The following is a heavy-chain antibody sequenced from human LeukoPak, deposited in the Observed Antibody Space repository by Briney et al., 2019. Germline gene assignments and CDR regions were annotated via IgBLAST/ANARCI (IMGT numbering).Heavy chain of an antibody. Sequence: GGSLRLSCAASGFTFSSYSMNWVRQAPGKGLEWVSSISSSSSYIYYADSVKGRFTISRDNAKNSLYLQMNSLRAEDTAVYYCARDRLTSYGTTFDYWGQGALVTVSS. J-gene: IGHJ4*02. D-gene: IGHD1-1*01. CDR1: GFTFSSYS. V-gene: IGHV3-21*01. CDR3: ARDRLTSYGTTFDY. CDR2: ISSSSSYI.